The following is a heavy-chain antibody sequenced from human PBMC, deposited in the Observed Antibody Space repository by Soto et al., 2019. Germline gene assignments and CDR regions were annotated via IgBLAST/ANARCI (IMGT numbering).Heavy chain of an antibody. V-gene: IGHV3-9*01. CDR3: AKDSSIAGYYYYYMDV. CDR1: GFTFYDYA. D-gene: IGHD6-13*01. J-gene: IGHJ6*03. CDR2: ISWNSGSI. Sequence: GGSLRLSFAASGFTFYDYAMHWVRQAPGKGLGWVSGISWNSGSIGYADSVKGRFTISRDNAKNSLYLEMNSLRAEDTALYYCAKDSSIAGYYYYYMDVWGKGTTVTVSS.